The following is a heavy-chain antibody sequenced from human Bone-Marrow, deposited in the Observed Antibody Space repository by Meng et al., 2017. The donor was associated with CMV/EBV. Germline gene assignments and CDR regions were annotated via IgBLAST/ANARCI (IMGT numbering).Heavy chain of an antibody. Sequence: GSLRLTCTVSGGSISSYYWGWIRQPPGKGLEWIGYIYYSGSTNSNPSLKSRVTISVDTSKKQFSLKLSSVTAADTAVYYWARDEGPYYYDSSGPGGNWFDPWGQGTLVTVSS. J-gene: IGHJ5*02. CDR2: IYYSGST. D-gene: IGHD3-22*01. V-gene: IGHV4-59*01. CDR1: GGSISSYY. CDR3: ARDEGPYYYDSSGPGGNWFDP.